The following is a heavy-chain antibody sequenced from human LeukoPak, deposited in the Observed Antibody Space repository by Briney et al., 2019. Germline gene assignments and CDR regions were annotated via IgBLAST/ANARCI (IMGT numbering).Heavy chain of an antibody. CDR3: ATRPGGSAWHGVFDF. V-gene: IGHV4-59*11. CDR2: IYDSETT. D-gene: IGHD6-6*01. CDR1: GVSMRNHY. Sequence: AETLSLTCTVSGVSMRNHYRSWIRQPPGKGLEWMGYIYDSETTNYNPYMKSRVTMSLDTSKDQLPLTLSSVTAADTALYYCATRPGGSAWHGVFDFWSRGTLVTVSS. J-gene: IGHJ4*02.